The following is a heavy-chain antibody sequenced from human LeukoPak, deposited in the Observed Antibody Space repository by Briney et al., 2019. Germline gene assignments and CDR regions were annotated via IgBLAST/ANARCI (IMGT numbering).Heavy chain of an antibody. V-gene: IGHV3-21*01. CDR3: ARAHGDQEYGMDV. Sequence: PGGSLRLSCAASGFTFSSYSMNWVRQAPGKGLEWVLSISSSSSYIYYADSVKGRFTISRDNAKNSLYLQMNSLRAEDTAVYYCARAHGDQEYGMDVWGQGTTVTVSS. D-gene: IGHD2-21*01. CDR2: ISSSSSYI. CDR1: GFTFSSYS. J-gene: IGHJ6*02.